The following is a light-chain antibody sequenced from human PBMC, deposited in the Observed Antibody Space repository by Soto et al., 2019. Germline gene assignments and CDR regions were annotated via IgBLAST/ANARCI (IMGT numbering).Light chain of an antibody. CDR2: DAS. CDR1: QTVRNDY. J-gene: IGKJ4*01. V-gene: IGKV3-20*01. CDR3: QQFSSYPLN. Sequence: EFVLTQSPGTLSLSPGERATLSCRASQTVRNDYLAWYQQKPGQAPRLLIYDASSRATGIPDRFSGGGSGTDFTLTISRLEPEDFAVYYCQQFSSYPLNFGGGTRWISN.